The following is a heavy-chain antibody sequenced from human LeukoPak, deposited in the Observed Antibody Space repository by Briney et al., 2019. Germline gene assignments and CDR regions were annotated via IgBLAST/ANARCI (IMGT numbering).Heavy chain of an antibody. V-gene: IGHV1-46*01. Sequence: GASVKVSCKASGGTFSSYAISWVRQAPGQGLEWMGIINPSGGSTSYAQKFQGRVTMTRDTSTSTVYMELSSLRSEDTAVYYCARDKNGFDPWGQGTLVTVSS. CDR3: ARDKNGFDP. CDR2: INPSGGST. CDR1: GGTFSSYA. J-gene: IGHJ5*02.